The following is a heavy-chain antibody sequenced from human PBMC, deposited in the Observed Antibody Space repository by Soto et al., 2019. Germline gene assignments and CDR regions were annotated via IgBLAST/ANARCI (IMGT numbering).Heavy chain of an antibody. Sequence: APVKVSCKASGYTFATYGITWVRQAPGQGLEWVAWISVHTGDTKYAQKLQGRVTLTTDTFTTTAYMELRGLTSDDTAIYYCARARAEYSSSFSYYFDSWGQGTLVTVSS. V-gene: IGHV1-18*01. CDR1: GYTFATYG. CDR3: ARARAEYSSSFSYYFDS. D-gene: IGHD6-6*01. J-gene: IGHJ4*02. CDR2: ISVHTGDT.